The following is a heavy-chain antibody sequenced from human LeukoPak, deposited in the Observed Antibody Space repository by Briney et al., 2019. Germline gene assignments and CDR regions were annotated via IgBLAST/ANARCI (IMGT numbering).Heavy chain of an antibody. D-gene: IGHD1-26*01. CDR2: IIPILGIA. Sequence: SVKVSCKASGGTFSSYAISWVRQAPGQGLEWMGRIIPILGIANYAQKFQGRVTITADKSTSTAYMELSSLRSEDTAVYYCARDGNLFYFDYWGQGTLVTVSS. V-gene: IGHV1-69*04. CDR1: GGTFSSYA. CDR3: ARDGNLFYFDY. J-gene: IGHJ4*02.